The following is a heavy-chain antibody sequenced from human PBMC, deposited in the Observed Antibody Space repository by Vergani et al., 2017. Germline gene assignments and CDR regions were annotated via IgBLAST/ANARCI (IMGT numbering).Heavy chain of an antibody. CDR1: GGTFSSYA. J-gene: IGHJ5*02. D-gene: IGHD5/OR15-5a*01. Sequence: QVQLVQSGAEVKKPGSSVKVSCKASGGTFSSYAISWVRQAPGQGLEWMGGIIPIFGTANYAQKFQGRVTITADESTSTAYMGLSSLRSEDTAVYYCARLGDSVYGRPYTGWFARWGQGTLVTVSS. V-gene: IGHV1-69*01. CDR2: IIPIFGTA. CDR3: ARLGDSVYGRPYTGWFAR.